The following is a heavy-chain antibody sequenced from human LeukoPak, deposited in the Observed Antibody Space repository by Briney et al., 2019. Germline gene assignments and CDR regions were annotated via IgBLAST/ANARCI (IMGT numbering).Heavy chain of an antibody. CDR3: AKWVLYNWNYDYVDY. V-gene: IGHV3-23*01. CDR2: ISGSGGST. Sequence: PGGSLRLSCAASGFTFSSYAMSWDRQAPGKGLEWVSAISGSGGSTYYADSVKGRFTISRDNSKNTLYLQMNSLRAEDTAVYYCAKWVLYNWNYDYVDYWGQGTLVTVSS. CDR1: GFTFSSYA. J-gene: IGHJ4*02. D-gene: IGHD1-7*01.